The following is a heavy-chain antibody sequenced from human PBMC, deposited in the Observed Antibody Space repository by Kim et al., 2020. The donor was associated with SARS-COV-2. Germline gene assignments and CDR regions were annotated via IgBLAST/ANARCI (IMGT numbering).Heavy chain of an antibody. J-gene: IGHJ6*02. CDR3: AKSNMVRGEGYDYGMDV. D-gene: IGHD3-10*01. CDR1: GFTFDNYA. Sequence: GGSLRLSCAASGFTFDNYAMHWVRQAPGKGLEWVSGISWNSGSIGYAGSVKGRFTISRDNAKNSLYLQMNSLRAEDTALYYCAKSNMVRGEGYDYGMDVWRQGPTVTVS. CDR2: ISWNSGSI. V-gene: IGHV3-9*01.